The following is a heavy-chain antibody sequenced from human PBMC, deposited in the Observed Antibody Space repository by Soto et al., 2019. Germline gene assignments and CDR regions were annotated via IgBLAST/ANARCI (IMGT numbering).Heavy chain of an antibody. CDR2: INHSGST. Sequence: SETLSLTCAVYGGSFSGYYWSWIRQPPGKGLEWIGEINHSGSTNYNPSPKSRFPITVDTSKNQFSLRLSSVTAADTAVYYWARGPHKIVVVPAAMYEGDGYYFDYWGQGTLVTVSS. CDR1: GGSFSGYY. V-gene: IGHV4-34*01. CDR3: ARGPHKIVVVPAAMYEGDGYYFDY. D-gene: IGHD2-2*01. J-gene: IGHJ4*02.